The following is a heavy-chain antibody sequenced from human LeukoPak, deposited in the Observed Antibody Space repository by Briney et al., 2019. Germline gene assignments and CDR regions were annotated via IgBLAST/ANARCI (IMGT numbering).Heavy chain of an antibody. D-gene: IGHD1-7*01. CDR1: GGSISSGDYY. V-gene: IGHV4-39*07. CDR3: ARGIWNYDEVDAFDI. Sequence: MPSETLSLTCTVSGGSISSGDYYWSWIRQPPGKGLEWIGEINHSGSTNYNPSLKSRVTISVDTSKNQFSLKLSSVTAADTAVYYCARGIWNYDEVDAFDIWGQGTMVTVSS. J-gene: IGHJ3*02. CDR2: INHSGST.